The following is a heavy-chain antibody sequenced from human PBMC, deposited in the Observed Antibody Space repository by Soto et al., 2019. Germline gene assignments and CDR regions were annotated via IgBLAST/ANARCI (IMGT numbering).Heavy chain of an antibody. Sequence: PGESLKISCKGSGYSFTSYWIGWVRQMPGKGLEWMGIIYPGDSDTRYSPSFQGQVTISADKSISTAYLQWSSLKASDTAMYYCARNFSIAGQTAMVTFRAYWGQGSLVTVSS. J-gene: IGHJ4*02. V-gene: IGHV5-51*01. D-gene: IGHD5-18*01. CDR3: ARNFSIAGQTAMVTFRAY. CDR1: GYSFTSYW. CDR2: IYPGDSDT.